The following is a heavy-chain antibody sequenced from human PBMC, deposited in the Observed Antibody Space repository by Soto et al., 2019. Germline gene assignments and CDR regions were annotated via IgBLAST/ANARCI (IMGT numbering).Heavy chain of an antibody. CDR3: ARRVIVAAAYGDYFDS. CDR2: IFYNGVT. V-gene: IGHV4-39*01. J-gene: IGHJ4*02. Sequence: QLQLQESGPGLVKPSETLSLTCTVSGGSFSSSAYYWGWIRQPPGKGLEWIGSIFYNGVTYYNPSLKSRDTISVDTSKNQFSLRLSSVTAADTGVYCCARRVIVAAAYGDYFDSWGQGTLVTLSS. D-gene: IGHD2-2*01. CDR1: GGSFSSSAYY.